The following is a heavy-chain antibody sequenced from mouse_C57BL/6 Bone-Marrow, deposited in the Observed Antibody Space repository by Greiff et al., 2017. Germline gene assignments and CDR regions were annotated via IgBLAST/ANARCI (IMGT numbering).Heavy chain of an antibody. Sequence: EVKLEESGPGLVKPSQSLSLTCSVTGYSITSGYYWNWIRQFPGNKLEWMGYISYDGSNNYNPSLKNRISITRDTSKNQFFLKLNSVTTEDTATYYCASGSYYGRDAMDYWGQGTSVTVSS. CDR2: ISYDGSN. CDR3: ASGSYYGRDAMDY. D-gene: IGHD1-1*01. V-gene: IGHV3-6*01. CDR1: GYSITSGYY. J-gene: IGHJ4*01.